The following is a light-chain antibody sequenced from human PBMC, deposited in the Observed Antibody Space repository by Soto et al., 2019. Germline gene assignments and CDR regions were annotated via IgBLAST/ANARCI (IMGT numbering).Light chain of an antibody. J-gene: IGKJ1*01. CDR3: QQTYSFPWT. Sequence: DIQMTQSPSSLSASVGDRVTISCRASQGISDYLSWSQQKPGEAPKLLINTASTLQSGVPIRFSGAGSRTHFSLTISGLQPEDSATYYCQQTYSFPWTFGQGTRVDIK. CDR2: TAS. V-gene: IGKV1-39*01. CDR1: QGISDY.